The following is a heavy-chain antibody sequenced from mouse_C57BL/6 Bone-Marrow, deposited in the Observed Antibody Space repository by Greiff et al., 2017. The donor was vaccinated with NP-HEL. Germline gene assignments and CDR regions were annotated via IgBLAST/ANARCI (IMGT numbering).Heavy chain of an antibody. CDR2: IDPENGDT. CDR3: TLNYYGSSLAWFAY. V-gene: IGHV14-4*01. D-gene: IGHD1-1*01. CDR1: GFNIKDDY. J-gene: IGHJ3*01. Sequence: EVQRVESGAELVRPGASVKLSCTASGFNIKDDYMHWVKQRPEQGLEWIGWIDPENGDTEYASKFQGKATITADTSSNTAYLQLSSLTSEDTAVYYCTLNYYGSSLAWFAYWGQGTLVTVSA.